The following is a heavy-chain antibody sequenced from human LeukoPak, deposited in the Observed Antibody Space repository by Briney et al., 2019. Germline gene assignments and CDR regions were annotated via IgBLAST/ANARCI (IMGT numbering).Heavy chain of an antibody. CDR2: IYYSGST. CDR1: GGSISSGDYY. V-gene: IGHV4-30-4*01. J-gene: IGHJ4*02. D-gene: IGHD3-16*01. CDR3: TALKGWGGSFDY. Sequence: PSETLSLTCTVSGGSISSGDYYSSWIRQPPGKGLECIVYIYYSGSTFYNPSLKSQVTISVETSKNQFSLKLSSVTAADTAVYYCTALKGWGGSFDYWGQGTLVTVSS.